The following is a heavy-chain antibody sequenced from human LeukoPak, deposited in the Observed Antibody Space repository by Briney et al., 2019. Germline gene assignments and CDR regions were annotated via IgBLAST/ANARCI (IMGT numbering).Heavy chain of an antibody. J-gene: IGHJ5*02. CDR2: INHSGST. D-gene: IGHD6-13*01. CDR1: GGSFSGYY. V-gene: IGHV4-34*01. Sequence: PSETLSLTCAVYGGSFSGYYWSWIRQPPGKGLEWIGEINHSGSTNYNPSLKSRVTISVDTSKNQFSLKLSSVTAADTAVYYCASHRIAADQGVVPEPWGQGTLVTVSS. CDR3: ASHRIAADQGVVPEP.